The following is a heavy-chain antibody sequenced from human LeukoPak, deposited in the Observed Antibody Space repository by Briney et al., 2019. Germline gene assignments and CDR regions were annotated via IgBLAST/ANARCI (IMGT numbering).Heavy chain of an antibody. CDR2: ISGRGGST. V-gene: IGHV3-23*01. Sequence: GGSLRLSCAASGFTFSSYAMSWVRQAPGKGLEWVSAISGRGGSTYYADSVKGRFTISRDNSKNTLYLQMNSLRAEDTAVYYCAKVFYGDYAGFDYWGQGTLVTVSS. D-gene: IGHD4-17*01. J-gene: IGHJ4*02. CDR1: GFTFSSYA. CDR3: AKVFYGDYAGFDY.